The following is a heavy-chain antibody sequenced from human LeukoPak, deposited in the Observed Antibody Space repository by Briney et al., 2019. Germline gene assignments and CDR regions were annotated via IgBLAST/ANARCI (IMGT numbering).Heavy chain of an antibody. D-gene: IGHD3-10*01. CDR1: GFTFSSYG. CDR3: ARDGSGSYYNVMRKDWFDP. Sequence: GGSLRLSCAASGFTFSSYGMHWVRQAPGKGLEWVAVIWYDGSNKYYADSVKGRFTISRDNSKNTLYLQMNSLRAEDTAVYYCARDGSGSYYNVMRKDWFDPWGLGTLVTVSS. CDR2: IWYDGSNK. J-gene: IGHJ5*02. V-gene: IGHV3-33*01.